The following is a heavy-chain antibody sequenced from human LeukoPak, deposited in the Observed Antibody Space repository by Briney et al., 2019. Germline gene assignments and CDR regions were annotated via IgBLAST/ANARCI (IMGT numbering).Heavy chain of an antibody. V-gene: IGHV1-69*13. CDR2: IIPIFGTA. J-gene: IGHJ1*01. CDR1: GGTFSSYA. Sequence: ASVKVSCKASGGTFSSYAISWVRQAPGQGLEWMGGIIPIFGTANYAQKFQGRVTITADESTSTAYRELSSLRSEDTAVYYCARVETPYYYDSSGYTIWGQGTLVTVSS. D-gene: IGHD3-22*01. CDR3: ARVETPYYYDSSGYTI.